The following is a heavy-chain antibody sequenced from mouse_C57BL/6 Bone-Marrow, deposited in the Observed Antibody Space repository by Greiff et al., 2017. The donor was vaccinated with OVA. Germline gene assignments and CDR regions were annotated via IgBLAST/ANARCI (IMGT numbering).Heavy chain of an antibody. J-gene: IGHJ2*01. CDR3: ARDGGRRDYFDY. CDR1: GFTFSDYY. Sequence: EVKLMESEGGLVQPGSSMKLSCTASGFTFSDYYMAWVRQVPEKGLEWVANINYDGSSTYYLDSLKSRFIISRDNAKNILYLQMSSLKSEDTATYYCARDGGRRDYFDYWGQGTTLTVSS. V-gene: IGHV5-16*01. CDR2: INYDGSST.